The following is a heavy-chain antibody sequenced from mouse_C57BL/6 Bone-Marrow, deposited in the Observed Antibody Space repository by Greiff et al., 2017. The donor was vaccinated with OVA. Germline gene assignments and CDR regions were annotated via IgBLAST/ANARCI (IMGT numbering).Heavy chain of an antibody. J-gene: IGHJ4*01. V-gene: IGHV1-55*01. Sequence: QVQLQQPGAELVKPGASVKMSCKASGYTFTSYWITWVKQRPGQGLEWIGDIYPGSGSTNYNQKLKSKATLTVDTSSSTAYMQLSSLTSEDSAVYPQDYGSSYHYAMDYWGQGTSVTVSS. CDR1: GYTFTSYW. CDR2: IYPGSGST. CDR3: DYGSSYHYAMDY. D-gene: IGHD1-1*01.